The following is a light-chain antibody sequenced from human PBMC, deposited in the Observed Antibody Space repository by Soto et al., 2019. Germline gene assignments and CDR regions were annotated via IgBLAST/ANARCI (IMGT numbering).Light chain of an antibody. Sequence: QSALTQPASVSGSPGQSITISCTGTSSDVGGYNYVSWYQQHPGKAPKVMIFEVSNRPSGVSNRFSGSKSGNTASLTISGLQAEDEADYYCSSSASSSTLVFGTGTKLTVL. CDR3: SSSASSSTLV. CDR2: EVS. CDR1: SSDVGGYNY. J-gene: IGLJ1*01. V-gene: IGLV2-14*01.